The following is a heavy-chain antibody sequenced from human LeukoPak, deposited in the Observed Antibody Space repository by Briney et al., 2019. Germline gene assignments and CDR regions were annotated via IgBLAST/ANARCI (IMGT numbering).Heavy chain of an antibody. Sequence: SSVKVSCKASGYTFTSYYMHWVRQPPGQGLEWMGLINPSDGSTSYAQKFQGRVTITRDTSTSTVYMELSSLRSDDKAVYYCARTTRSGWYSSTTGWDYYYYYYYMDVWGKGTTVTVSS. CDR3: ARTTRSGWYSSTTGWDYYYYYYYMDV. V-gene: IGHV1-46*01. J-gene: IGHJ6*03. CDR1: GYTFTSYY. CDR2: INPSDGST. D-gene: IGHD6-19*01.